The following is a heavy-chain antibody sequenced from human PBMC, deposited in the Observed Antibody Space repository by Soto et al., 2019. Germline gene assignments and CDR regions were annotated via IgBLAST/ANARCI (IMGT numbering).Heavy chain of an antibody. CDR2: FDPEDGET. CDR1: GYTLTELS. CDR3: STADCSGGSCYRYYFDY. Sequence: ASVKVSCQVSGYTLTELSMHWVRQAPGKGLEWMGGFDPEDGETSYAQKFQGRVTMTEDTSTDTAYMELSSLRSEDTAVYYCSTADCSGGSCYRYYFDYWGQGTLVTVSS. V-gene: IGHV1-24*01. D-gene: IGHD2-15*01. J-gene: IGHJ4*02.